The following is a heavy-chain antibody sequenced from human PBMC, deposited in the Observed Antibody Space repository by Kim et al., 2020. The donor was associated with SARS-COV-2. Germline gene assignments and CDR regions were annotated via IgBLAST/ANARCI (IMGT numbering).Heavy chain of an antibody. CDR3: AGGSGWLIEY. D-gene: IGHD6-19*01. V-gene: IGHV3-7*05. CDR1: GMSFSSHW. CDR2: IKKDGSET. J-gene: IGHJ4*02. Sequence: GGSLRLSCVASGMSFSSHWMNWLRQAPGKGLEWVANIKKDGSETKYVESVKGRFTISRDNAKQSVFLQMDSLRADDTAVYYCAGGSGWLIEYWGQGTLVAVSS.